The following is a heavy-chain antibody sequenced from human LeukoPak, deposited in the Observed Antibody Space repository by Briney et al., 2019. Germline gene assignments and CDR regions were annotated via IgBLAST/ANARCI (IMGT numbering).Heavy chain of an antibody. CDR2: INSDGSST. CDR1: GFTFSSYW. J-gene: IGHJ4*02. CDR3: AREDSSGWYVVVDY. Sequence: PGGSLRLSCAASGFTFSSYWMHWVRQAPGKGLVWVSRINSDGSSTSYADSVKGRFTISRDNAKSTLYLQMNSLRAEDTAVYYCAREDSSGWYVVVDYWGQGTLVTVSS. V-gene: IGHV3-74*01. D-gene: IGHD6-19*01.